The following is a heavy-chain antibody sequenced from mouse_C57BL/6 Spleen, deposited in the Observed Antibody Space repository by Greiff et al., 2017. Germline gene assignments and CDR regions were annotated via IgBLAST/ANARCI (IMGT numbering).Heavy chain of an antibody. CDR2: IDPSDSYT. D-gene: IGHD2-5*01. CDR1: GYTFTSYW. Sequence: VQLQQPGAELVMPGASVKLSCKASGYTFTSYWMHWVKQRPGQGLEWIGEIDPSDSYTNYNQKFKGKSTLTVDKSSSTAYMQLSSLTSEDAAVYYCATYYSNSWFGDWGQGTLVTVSA. J-gene: IGHJ3*01. V-gene: IGHV1-69*01. CDR3: ATYYSNSWFGD.